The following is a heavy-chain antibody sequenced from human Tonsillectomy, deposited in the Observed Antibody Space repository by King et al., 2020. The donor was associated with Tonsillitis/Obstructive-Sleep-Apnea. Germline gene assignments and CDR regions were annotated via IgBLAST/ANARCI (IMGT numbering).Heavy chain of an antibody. J-gene: IGHJ4*02. V-gene: IGHV3-74*01. CDR2: INNDGSST. CDR1: GFTFSSYW. D-gene: IGHD1-26*01. CDR3: VPKWELRG. Sequence: VQLVESGGGLVQPGGSLRLSCAASGFTFSSYWMHWVRQAPGKGLVWVSRINNDGSSTSYADSVKGRFTISRDNAKNTLYLQMNSLRAEDTAVYYCVPKWELRGWGQGTLVTVSS.